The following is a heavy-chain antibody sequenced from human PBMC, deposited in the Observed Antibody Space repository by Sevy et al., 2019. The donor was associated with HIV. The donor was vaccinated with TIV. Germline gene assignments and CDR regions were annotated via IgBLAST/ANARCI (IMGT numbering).Heavy chain of an antibody. V-gene: IGHV3-11*01. J-gene: IGHJ6*02. CDR2: ISSSGSTI. CDR3: ARDRNYYRLLYYYYGMDV. CDR1: GFTFSDYY. Sequence: GSLRLSCAASGFTFSDYYMSWIRQAPGKGLEWVSYISSSGSTIYYADSVKGRFTISRDNAKNSLYLQMNSLRAEDTAVYYCARDRNYYRLLYYYYGMDVWGQGTTVTVSS. D-gene: IGHD3-10*01.